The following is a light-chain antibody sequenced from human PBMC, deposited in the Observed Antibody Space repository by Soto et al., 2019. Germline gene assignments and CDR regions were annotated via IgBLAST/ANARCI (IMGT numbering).Light chain of an antibody. V-gene: IGKV1-9*01. J-gene: IGKJ4*01. CDR2: AAS. CDR1: QGISSY. Sequence: IQLTQSPSSLSASVGDRVTITCRASQGISSYLAWYQQKPGKAPKLLIYAASTLQSRVPSRFSGSGSGTDFTLTISSLQPEDFATYYCQQLNSYPFTFGGGTKVEIK. CDR3: QQLNSYPFT.